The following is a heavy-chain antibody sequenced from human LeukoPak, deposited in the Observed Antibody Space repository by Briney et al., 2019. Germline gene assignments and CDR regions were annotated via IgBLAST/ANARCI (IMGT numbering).Heavy chain of an antibody. D-gene: IGHD6-19*01. CDR1: CYSFTSYW. CDR3: ARTRRAVALLDDY. CDR2: IYPGDSDT. V-gene: IGHV5-51*01. Sequence: GKSLKISCKGSCYSFTSYWIGWVRQMPGKGLEWRGIIYPGDSDTRYSPSFQGQVTISADKSISTAYLQWSSLKASDTAMYYCARTRRAVALLDDYWGQGTLVTVSS. J-gene: IGHJ4*02.